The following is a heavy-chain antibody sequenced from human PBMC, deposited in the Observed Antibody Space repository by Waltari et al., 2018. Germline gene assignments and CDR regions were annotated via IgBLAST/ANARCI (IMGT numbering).Heavy chain of an antibody. CDR2: INTSGIV. CDR1: SESFRGHY. CDR3: ANRGPYSSGWYDY. D-gene: IGHD6-19*01. V-gene: IGHV4-34*01. Sequence: QVHLQEWGAGLLKPSETLSLTCAVYSESFRGHYWSWIRQSPGTGLEWIGEINTSGIVNYNPSLKSRVTRSLDTSKDQFSLKLNSVTAADTGVYYCANRGPYSSGWYDYGGQGTRVIVSS. J-gene: IGHJ4*02.